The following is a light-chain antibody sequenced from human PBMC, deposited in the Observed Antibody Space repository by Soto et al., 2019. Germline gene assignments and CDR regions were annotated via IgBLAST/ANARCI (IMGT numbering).Light chain of an antibody. CDR2: KAS. Sequence: DIQMTQSPSTLSGSVGDRVTITCRASQTISSWLAWYQQKQGKAPKLLIYKASTLKSGVPSRFSGSGSGTELTITISSLQPDDGETYYGQHYNSYSEAFGQGTKVDI. CDR1: QTISSW. V-gene: IGKV1-5*03. J-gene: IGKJ1*01. CDR3: QHYNSYSEA.